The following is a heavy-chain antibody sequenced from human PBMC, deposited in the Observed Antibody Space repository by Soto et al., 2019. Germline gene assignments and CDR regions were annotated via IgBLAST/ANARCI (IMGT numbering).Heavy chain of an antibody. CDR1: GFSLSTRGVG. J-gene: IGHJ4*02. D-gene: IGHD5-12*01. V-gene: IGHV2-5*02. Sequence: QITLKESDPTLVRPTQTLTLTCSFSGFSLSTRGVGVGWIRQPPGKALEWLALIFWDDDKWYSPSLRSRLTTTEDTSKNQVVRTMTTMTTVDTATYYCAHRSRGYAYYFDQWGQGTLVTVSS. CDR3: AHRSRGYAYYFDQ. CDR2: IFWDDDK.